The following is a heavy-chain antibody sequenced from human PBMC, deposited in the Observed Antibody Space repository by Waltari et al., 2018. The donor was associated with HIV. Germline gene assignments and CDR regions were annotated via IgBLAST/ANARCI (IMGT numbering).Heavy chain of an antibody. CDR3: ARDSNTMVRAFDY. CDR1: GFTFSSYS. Sequence: EVQLVESGGGLVKPGGSLRLSCAASGFTFSSYSMNWVHQAPGKGLECVSSISSSISYIYYADSVKGRFTISRDNAKNALYLQMNSLRAEDTAVYYCARDSNTMVRAFDYWGQGTLVTVSS. V-gene: IGHV3-21*01. CDR2: ISSSISYI. D-gene: IGHD3-10*01. J-gene: IGHJ4*02.